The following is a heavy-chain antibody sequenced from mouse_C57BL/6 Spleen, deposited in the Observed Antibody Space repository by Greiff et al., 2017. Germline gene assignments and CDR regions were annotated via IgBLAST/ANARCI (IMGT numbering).Heavy chain of an antibody. Sequence: VQLQQSGTVLARPGASVKMSCKTSGYTFTSYWMHWVKQRPGQGLEWIGAVYPGNSDTSYNQKFKGKAKLTAVTSASTAYMELSSLTNEDSAVYYCTRYLSSSYFDYWGQGTTLTVSS. CDR1: GYTFTSYW. D-gene: IGHD1-1*01. J-gene: IGHJ2*01. CDR2: VYPGNSDT. CDR3: TRYLSSSYFDY. V-gene: IGHV1-5*01.